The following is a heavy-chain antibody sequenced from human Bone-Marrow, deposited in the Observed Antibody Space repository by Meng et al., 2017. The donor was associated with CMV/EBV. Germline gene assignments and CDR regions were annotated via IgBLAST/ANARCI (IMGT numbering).Heavy chain of an antibody. CDR3: ARGPGLCSGGSCYGIDY. CDR2: MNPNSGYT. J-gene: IGHJ4*02. V-gene: IGHV1-8*01. CDR1: YTFTSYD. D-gene: IGHD2-15*01. Sequence: YTFTSYDLSWVRQATGQGLEWVGWMNPNSGYTGYAQKFQGRVTMTRNTSISTAYMDLSSLTSEDTAVYYCARGPGLCSGGSCYGIDYWGQGTLVTVSS.